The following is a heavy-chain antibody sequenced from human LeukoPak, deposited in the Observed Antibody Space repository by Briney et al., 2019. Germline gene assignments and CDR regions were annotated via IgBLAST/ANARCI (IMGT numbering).Heavy chain of an antibody. CDR1: GFTFSSYW. V-gene: IGHV3-74*01. J-gene: IGHJ3*02. CDR2: INSGGGST. Sequence: PGGSLRLSCAASGFTFSSYWMHWVRQAPGKGLVWVSRINSGGGSTRYADSVKGRFTISRDNAKNTLYLQMNSLRAEDTAVYYCARTSRSSAFDIWGQGTIVTVSS. CDR3: ARTSRSSAFDI.